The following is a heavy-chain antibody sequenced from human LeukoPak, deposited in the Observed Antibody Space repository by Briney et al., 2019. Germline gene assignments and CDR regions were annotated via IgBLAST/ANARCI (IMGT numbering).Heavy chain of an antibody. J-gene: IGHJ6*03. V-gene: IGHV3-21*01. CDR1: GFTFSSYA. CDR2: ISSSSSYI. D-gene: IGHD3-9*01. CDR3: ARDGTPRPVLRYFDWSVAPEYYMDV. Sequence: PGGSLRLSCAASGFTFSSYAMSWVRQAPGKGLEWVSSISSSSSYIYYADSVKGRFTISRDNAKNSLYLQMNSLRAEDTAVYYCARDGTPRPVLRYFDWSVAPEYYMDVWGKGTTVTVSS.